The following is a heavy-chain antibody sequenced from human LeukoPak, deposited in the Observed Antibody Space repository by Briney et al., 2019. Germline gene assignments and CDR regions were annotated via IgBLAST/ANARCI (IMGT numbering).Heavy chain of an antibody. D-gene: IGHD3-10*01. CDR3: ARGLMDDDAFDI. V-gene: IGHV1-18*01. CDR1: GYTFTSYG. J-gene: IGHJ3*02. Sequence: ASVKVSCKASGYTFTSYGISWVRQAPGQGLEWMGWISAYNGNTNYAQKFQGRVTMTRNTSISTAYMELSSLRSEDTAVYYCARGLMDDDAFDIWGQGTMVTVSS. CDR2: ISAYNGNT.